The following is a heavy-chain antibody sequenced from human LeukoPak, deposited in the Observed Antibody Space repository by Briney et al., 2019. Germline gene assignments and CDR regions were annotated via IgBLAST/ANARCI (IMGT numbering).Heavy chain of an antibody. D-gene: IGHD3-16*01. CDR3: TTLGLGGY. V-gene: IGHV3-15*01. CDR2: IKSNTDGGTT. CDR1: GFTFSDAW. Sequence: GWSLRLSCAASGFTFSDAWMNWVRQAPGRGLEGVGRIKSNTDGGTTDYAAPVKGKFTISRDDSKNTLYLQMSGLRVEDTAVYYCTTLGLGGYWGQGTLVTVSS. J-gene: IGHJ4*02.